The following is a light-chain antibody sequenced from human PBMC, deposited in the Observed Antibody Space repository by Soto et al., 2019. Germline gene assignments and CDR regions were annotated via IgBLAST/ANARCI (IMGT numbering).Light chain of an antibody. CDR2: GAS. V-gene: IGKV3-20*01. Sequence: EIVLTQSPGTLSLSPGERATLSCRASQSFSSSYFAWYQQKPGQAPRLLIYGASSRATGIPDRFSGSASGTDVTLTISRLEPEDLAGYFCHQFASSLTFGQGTKVEIK. CDR1: QSFSSSY. J-gene: IGKJ1*01. CDR3: HQFASSLT.